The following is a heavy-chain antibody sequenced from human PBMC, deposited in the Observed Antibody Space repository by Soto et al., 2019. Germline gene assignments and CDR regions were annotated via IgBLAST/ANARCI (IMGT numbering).Heavy chain of an antibody. J-gene: IGHJ5*02. CDR2: IHTAKGNT. CDR1: GYTFTNNV. Sequence: ASVKVSCKGSGYTFTNNVIHWLRQAPGQTLEWMGWIHTAKGNTKYSQKFEARVTLTRDTAASTAYMELNSLRSDDTAVYYCARDXIWTYTWNYARLNYLDPWGQGTLVTVSS. V-gene: IGHV1-3*04. D-gene: IGHD1-7*01. CDR3: ARDXIWTYTWNYARLNYLDP.